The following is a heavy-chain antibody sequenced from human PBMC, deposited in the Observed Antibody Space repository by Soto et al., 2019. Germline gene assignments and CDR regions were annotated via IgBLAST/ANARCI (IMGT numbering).Heavy chain of an antibody. CDR2: IYYSGST. CDR1: GGSISSYY. J-gene: IGHJ5*02. V-gene: IGHV4-59*01. Sequence: SETLSLTCTVSGGSISSYYWSWIRQPPGKGLEWIGYIYYSGSTNYNPSLKSRVTISVDTSKNQFSLKLSSVTAADTAVYYCARARITMVRDNWFDPWGQGTLVTVS. D-gene: IGHD3-10*01. CDR3: ARARITMVRDNWFDP.